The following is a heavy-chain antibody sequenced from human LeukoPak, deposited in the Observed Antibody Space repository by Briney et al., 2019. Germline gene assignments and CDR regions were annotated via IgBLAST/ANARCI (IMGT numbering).Heavy chain of an antibody. CDR3: AKDLNQSKYRNPYYFGY. CDR1: GFTFSSYW. V-gene: IGHV3-23*01. Sequence: GGSLRLSCAASGFTFSSYWMSWVRQAPEKGLEWVSAISGSGGSTYYADSVKGRFTISRDNSKNTLYLQMNSLRAEDTAVYYCAKDLNQSKYRNPYYFGYWGQGTLVTVSS. D-gene: IGHD2/OR15-2a*01. J-gene: IGHJ4*02. CDR2: ISGSGGST.